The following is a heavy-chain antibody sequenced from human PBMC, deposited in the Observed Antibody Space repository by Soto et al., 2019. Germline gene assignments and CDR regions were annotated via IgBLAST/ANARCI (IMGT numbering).Heavy chain of an antibody. CDR3: ARGASGDKVDY. Sequence: QVQLQESGPGLVEPSQTLSLTCTVSGDSISNGYYTWSWIRQPPGKDLVWIGHIYNSVNTYSNPSLKRRVSLPADTSKSQFTRKRRAVTAADTGVYYCARGASGDKVDYWGQGTLVTVSS. CDR1: GDSISNGYYT. CDR2: IYNSVNT. V-gene: IGHV4-30-4*01. J-gene: IGHJ4*02. D-gene: IGHD1-26*01.